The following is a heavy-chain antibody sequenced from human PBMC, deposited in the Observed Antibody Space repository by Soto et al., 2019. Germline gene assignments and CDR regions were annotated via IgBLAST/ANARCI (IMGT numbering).Heavy chain of an antibody. Sequence: ESGGGVVQPGRSLRLSCAASGFTFSSYAMHWVRQAPGKGLEWVAVISYDGSNKYYADSVKGRFTISRDNSKNTLYLQMNSLRAEDTAVYYCARQSSSWYGDYWGQGTLVTVSS. CDR2: ISYDGSNK. CDR1: GFTFSSYA. J-gene: IGHJ4*02. D-gene: IGHD6-13*01. CDR3: ARQSSSWYGDY. V-gene: IGHV3-30-3*01.